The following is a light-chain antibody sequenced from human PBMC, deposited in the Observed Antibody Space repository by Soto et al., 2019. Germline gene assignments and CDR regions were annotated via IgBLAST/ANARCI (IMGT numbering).Light chain of an antibody. V-gene: IGKV3-15*01. CDR2: GAS. Sequence: EIVMTQSPGTLSVSPGERATLSCRASQTVSSNLAWYQQVPGQAPRLVIYGASTRATGIPARFCGSGSGTEFTLPISSLQAEDFAVYYCQQYNNWPRAFGKGTKVEIK. CDR1: QTVSSN. J-gene: IGKJ1*01. CDR3: QQYNNWPRA.